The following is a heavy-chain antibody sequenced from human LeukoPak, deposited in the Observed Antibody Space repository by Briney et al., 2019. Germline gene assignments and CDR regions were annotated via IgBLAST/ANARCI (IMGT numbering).Heavy chain of an antibody. Sequence: GGSLRLSCAASGFTFSTYAMSWVRQAPGKGLEWVSAISGSGGSTYYADSVKGRFTISRDNSKNTLYLQMNSLRAEDTAVYYWAEGSSGYYPYYFDYWGQGTLVTVSS. CDR2: ISGSGGST. V-gene: IGHV3-23*01. J-gene: IGHJ4*02. CDR1: GFTFSTYA. D-gene: IGHD3-22*01. CDR3: AEGSSGYYPYYFDY.